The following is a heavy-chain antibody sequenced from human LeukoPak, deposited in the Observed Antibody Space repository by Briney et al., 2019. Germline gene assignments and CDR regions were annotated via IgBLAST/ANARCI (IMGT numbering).Heavy chain of an antibody. CDR1: GFTFSGYS. D-gene: IGHD6-13*01. CDR3: ARGIASTGRGDH. CDR2: IGSGGDHI. V-gene: IGHV3-21*01. J-gene: IGHJ5*02. Sequence: TGGSLRLACAASGFTFSGYSMNWFRQTPGKGLEWVSSIGSGGDHIFYADSVKGRFTISRDNAKNSLYLQMNSLRVEDTSVYYCARGIASTGRGDHWGQGTLVTVSS.